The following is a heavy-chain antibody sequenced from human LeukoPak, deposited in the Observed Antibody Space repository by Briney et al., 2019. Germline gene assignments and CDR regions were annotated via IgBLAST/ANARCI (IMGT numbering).Heavy chain of an antibody. V-gene: IGHV3-23*01. Sequence: GGSLRLSCAASGFTFSSYAMSWVRQAPGKGLEWVSGISNSGGSTFYADSMKGRFTISRDNSKNTLYLQMNSLRAEDTAVYYCAKGRITGTPFDYWGQGTLVTVSS. D-gene: IGHD1-20*01. J-gene: IGHJ4*02. CDR2: ISNSGGST. CDR3: AKGRITGTPFDY. CDR1: GFTFSSYA.